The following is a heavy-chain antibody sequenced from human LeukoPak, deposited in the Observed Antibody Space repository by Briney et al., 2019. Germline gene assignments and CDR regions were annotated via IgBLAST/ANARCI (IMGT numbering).Heavy chain of an antibody. CDR3: AIGRRYGDYVGAVDY. V-gene: IGHV1-69*04. CDR2: IIPILGIA. CDR1: GGTFSSYA. Sequence: SVKVPCKASGGTFSSYAISWVRQAPGQGLEWMGRIIPILGIANYAQKFQGRVTITADKSTSTAYMELSSLRSEDTAVYYCAIGRRYGDYVGAVDYWGQGTLVTVSS. J-gene: IGHJ4*02. D-gene: IGHD4-17*01.